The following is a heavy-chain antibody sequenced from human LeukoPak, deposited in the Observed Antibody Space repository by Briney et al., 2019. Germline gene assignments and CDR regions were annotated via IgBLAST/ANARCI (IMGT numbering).Heavy chain of an antibody. J-gene: IGHJ4*02. V-gene: IGHV3-30-3*01. Sequence: GRSLRLSCAASGFTFSSYPMHWVRQAPGKGLEWVAVISYDGSNKYYADSVKGRFTISRDNSKNTLYLQMNSLRAEDTAVYYCARGAPYCSSINCYVDYWGQGTLVTVSS. CDR1: GFTFSSYP. D-gene: IGHD2-2*01. CDR3: ARGAPYCSSINCYVDY. CDR2: ISYDGSNK.